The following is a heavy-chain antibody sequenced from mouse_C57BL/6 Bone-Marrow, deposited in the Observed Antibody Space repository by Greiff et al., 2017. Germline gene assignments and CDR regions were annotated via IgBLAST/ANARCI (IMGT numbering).Heavy chain of an antibody. D-gene: IGHD2-4*01. J-gene: IGHJ2*01. CDR1: GFNIKDDY. Sequence: EVQLQQSGAELVRPGASVKLSCKASGFNIKDDYMHWVKQRPEQGLEWIGLIDPENGDTEYASKFKGKATITADTSSNTAYLQLSSLTSEDTAVYYYSAFDCNYFDFWGQGTPLTVAS. CDR3: SAFDCNYFDF. V-gene: IGHV14-4*01. CDR2: IDPENGDT.